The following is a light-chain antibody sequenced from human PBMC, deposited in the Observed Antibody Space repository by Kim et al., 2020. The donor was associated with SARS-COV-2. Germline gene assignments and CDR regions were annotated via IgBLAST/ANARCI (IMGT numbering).Light chain of an antibody. V-gene: IGLV3-9*01. J-gene: IGLJ2*01. Sequence: VALGQTASITCGGNNIGSKKVHWYQQKPGQAPVLVIYRDTNRPSGIPERFSGSNSGNTATLTISRAQAGDEADYFCQVWDSSTVVFGGGTQLTVL. CDR1: NIGSKK. CDR3: QVWDSSTVV. CDR2: RDT.